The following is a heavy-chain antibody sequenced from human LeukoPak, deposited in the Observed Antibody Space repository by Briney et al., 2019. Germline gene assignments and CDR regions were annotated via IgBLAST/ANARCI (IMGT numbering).Heavy chain of an antibody. J-gene: IGHJ4*02. D-gene: IGHD6-6*01. Sequence: PSETLSLTCTVTGGSISSYYWSWIRQPPGKGLEWIGYIYTSGSTNYNPSLKSRVTISVDTSKNQFSLKLSSVTAADTAVYYCARHSSSSRFDDYWGQGTLVTVSS. CDR3: ARHSSSSRFDDY. CDR1: GGSISSYY. CDR2: IYTSGST. V-gene: IGHV4-4*09.